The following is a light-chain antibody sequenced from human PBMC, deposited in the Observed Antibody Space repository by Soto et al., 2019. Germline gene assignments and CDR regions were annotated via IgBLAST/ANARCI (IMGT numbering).Light chain of an antibody. Sequence: EIVVTQSPAILSVSPGERVTLSCRASQNVVTNLAWYQQRLGQAPRLLIYGASARATGVPARFSGSRSGTECFLTISSLKSEDFAVYYCQHYNNWIGTFGGGTKVEIK. CDR1: QNVVTN. J-gene: IGKJ4*01. V-gene: IGKV3-15*01. CDR3: QHYNNWIGT. CDR2: GAS.